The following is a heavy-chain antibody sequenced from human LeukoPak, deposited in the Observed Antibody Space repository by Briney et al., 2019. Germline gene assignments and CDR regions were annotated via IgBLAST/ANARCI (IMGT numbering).Heavy chain of an antibody. J-gene: IGHJ4*02. Sequence: SETLSLTCTVSGGSISSGDYYWSWIRQPPGKGLEWIGYIYYSGSTYYNPSLKSRVTISVDTSKNQFSLKLSSVTAADTAVYYRARVSGGGVIVPPYFDYWGQGTLVTVSS. D-gene: IGHD3-16*02. CDR1: GGSISSGDYY. V-gene: IGHV4-30-4*01. CDR3: ARVSGGGVIVPPYFDY. CDR2: IYYSGST.